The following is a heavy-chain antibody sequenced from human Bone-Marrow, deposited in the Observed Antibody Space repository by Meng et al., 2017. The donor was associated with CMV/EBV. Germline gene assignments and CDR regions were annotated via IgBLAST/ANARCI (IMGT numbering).Heavy chain of an antibody. V-gene: IGHV4-59*11. J-gene: IGHJ6*02. CDR2: IYYSGST. CDR3: ARNQAYYDFWSGYQHYYYGMDV. D-gene: IGHD3-3*01. CDR1: GGSISSHY. Sequence: SETLSLTCTVSGGSISSHYWNWIRQPPGKGLEWIGNIYYSGSTNYNPSLKSRVTISVDTSKNQFSLKLSSVTAADTAVYYCARNQAYYDFWSGYQHYYYGMDVWGQGTTVTVSS.